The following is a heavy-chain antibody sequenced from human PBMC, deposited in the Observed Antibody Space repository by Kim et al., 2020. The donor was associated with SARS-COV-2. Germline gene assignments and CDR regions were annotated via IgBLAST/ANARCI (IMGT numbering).Heavy chain of an antibody. CDR2: INAGNGNT. J-gene: IGHJ4*02. V-gene: IGHV1-3*01. CDR3: ARDFSVAVAGGVDY. D-gene: IGHD6-19*01. Sequence: ASVKVSCKASGYTFTSYAMHWVRQAPGQRLEWMGWINAGNGNTKYSQKFQGRVTITRDTSASTAYMELSSLRSEDTAVYYCARDFSVAVAGGVDYWGQGTLVTVSS. CDR1: GYTFTSYA.